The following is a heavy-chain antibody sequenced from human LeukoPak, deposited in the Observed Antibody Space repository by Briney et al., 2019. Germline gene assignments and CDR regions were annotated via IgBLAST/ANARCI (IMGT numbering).Heavy chain of an antibody. D-gene: IGHD2-15*01. J-gene: IGHJ2*01. CDR2: ISAYNGNT. V-gene: IGHV1-18*01. Sequence: ASVKVSCKASGYTFTSYGISWVRQAPGQGLEWMGWISAYNGNTNYAQKLQGRVTMTTDTSTSTAYMELRSLRSDDTAVYYCARYLGYCSGGSCSNWYFDLWGRGTLVTVSS. CDR3: ARYLGYCSGGSCSNWYFDL. CDR1: GYTFTSYG.